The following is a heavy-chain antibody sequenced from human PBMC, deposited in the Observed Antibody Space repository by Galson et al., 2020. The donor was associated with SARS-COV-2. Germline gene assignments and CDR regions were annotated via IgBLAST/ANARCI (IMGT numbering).Heavy chain of an antibody. CDR3: AGEYYYDRSGYSHFDY. D-gene: IGHD3-22*01. V-gene: IGHV1-69*13. CDR2: IIPIFGTA. J-gene: IGHJ4*02. CDR1: GGTFSSYA. Sequence: SVKVSCKASGGTFSSYAISWVRQAPGQGLEWMGGIIPIFGTANYAQKFQGRVTITADESTSTAYMELSSLRSEDTAVYYCAGEYYYDRSGYSHFDYWGQGTLVTVSS.